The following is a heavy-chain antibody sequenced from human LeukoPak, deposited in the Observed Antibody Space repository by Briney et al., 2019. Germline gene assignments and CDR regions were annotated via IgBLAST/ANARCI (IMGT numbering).Heavy chain of an antibody. Sequence: GGSLRLSCAASGFMFGSSSMNWVRQAPGKGLEWVSSISSRGTYIYYADSLKGRFTISRDNVKRSLYLEMYDLRTDDTALYYCARKYCNGGYCGGIDYWGQGTPVTVSS. J-gene: IGHJ4*02. V-gene: IGHV3-21*01. CDR2: ISSRGTYI. CDR1: GFMFGSSS. D-gene: IGHD2/OR15-2a*01. CDR3: ARKYCNGGYCGGIDY.